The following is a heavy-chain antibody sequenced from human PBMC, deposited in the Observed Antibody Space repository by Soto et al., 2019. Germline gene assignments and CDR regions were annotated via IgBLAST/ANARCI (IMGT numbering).Heavy chain of an antibody. V-gene: IGHV3-7*05. CDR3: ARDGSTSWYSYDYHGMDV. CDR1: GFTFRTYW. Sequence: EVQLVESGGGLVQPEGSLRLSCAASGFTFRTYWLSWVRQVPGKGLEWVANINLDGSEKNYVDSVKGRFTISRDNARNSLYLRMSSLRAEDTALYYCARDGSTSWYSYDYHGMDVWGQGTTVTVSS. D-gene: IGHD5-18*01. CDR2: INLDGSEK. J-gene: IGHJ6*02.